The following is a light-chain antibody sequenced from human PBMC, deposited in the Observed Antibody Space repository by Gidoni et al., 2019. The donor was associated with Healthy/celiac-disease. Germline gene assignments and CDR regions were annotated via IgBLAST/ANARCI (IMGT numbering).Light chain of an antibody. V-gene: IGLV1-44*01. CDR3: AAWDDSLNVWV. Sequence: QSVLTQPPPAPGTPGPRVTISCFGSSSNIGSNTVNWYQQLPGTAPKPLIYSNNQRPSGVPDRFSGSKSGTSASLAISGLQSEDEADYYCAAWDDSLNVWVFGGGTKLTVL. CDR2: SNN. J-gene: IGLJ3*02. CDR1: SSNIGSNT.